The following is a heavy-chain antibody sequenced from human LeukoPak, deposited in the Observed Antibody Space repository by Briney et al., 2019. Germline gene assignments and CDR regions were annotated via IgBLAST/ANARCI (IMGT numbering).Heavy chain of an antibody. CDR3: TTKRNSLLPFDY. Sequence: GGSLRLSCAASGFTFSNAWMSWVRQAPGKGLEWVGRIKSKTDGGTTDYAAPVKGRFTISRDDSKNTLYLQMNSLKTEDTAVYYCTTKRNSLLPFDYWGQGTLVTVSS. CDR2: IKSKTDGGTT. D-gene: IGHD4-23*01. J-gene: IGHJ4*02. V-gene: IGHV3-15*01. CDR1: GFTFSNAW.